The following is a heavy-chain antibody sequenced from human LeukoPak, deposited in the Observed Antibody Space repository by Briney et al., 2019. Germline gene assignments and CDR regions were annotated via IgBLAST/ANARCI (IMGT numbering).Heavy chain of an antibody. CDR2: IAVGRGNT. CDR1: GFTFSRSA. J-gene: IGHJ4*02. CDR3: AAARGATIEFLDY. V-gene: IGHV1-58*01. D-gene: IGHD5-12*01. Sequence: ASVKVSCKASGFTFSRSAVQWVRQARGQGLEWIGWIAVGRGNTNNAQKFQERVTITRDMSTGTAYMELRSLRSEDTAVYYCAAARGATIEFLDYWGQGTLVTVSS.